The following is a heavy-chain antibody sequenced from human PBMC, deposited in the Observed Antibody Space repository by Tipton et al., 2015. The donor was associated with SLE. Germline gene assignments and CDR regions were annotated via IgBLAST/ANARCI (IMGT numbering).Heavy chain of an antibody. J-gene: IGHJ4*02. CDR3: ARHRNFDF. V-gene: IGHV5-51*01. CDR2: IFPDDSDT. Sequence: QLVQSGPEVKKPGESLKISCQASGYDFTNYWIGWVRQMPGKGLEWMGIIFPDDSDTKYSPSFQGQVTISVDKSITTAYLHWNSLKTSDTAMYYCARHRNFDFWGQGTLVTVSS. CDR1: GYDFTNYW.